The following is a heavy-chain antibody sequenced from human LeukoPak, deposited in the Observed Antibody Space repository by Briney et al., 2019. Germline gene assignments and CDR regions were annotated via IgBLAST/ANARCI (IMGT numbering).Heavy chain of an antibody. CDR1: GGSISSGSYY. D-gene: IGHD3-22*01. J-gene: IGHJ3*02. CDR3: ARADYYDSSGYYNDAFDI. Sequence: PSETLSLTCTVSGGSISSGSYYWSWIRQPAGKGLEWIGRIYTSGSTNYNPSLKSRVTISVDTSKNQFSLKLSSVTAADTAVYYCARADYYDSSGYYNDAFDIWGQGTMVTVSS. V-gene: IGHV4-61*02. CDR2: IYTSGST.